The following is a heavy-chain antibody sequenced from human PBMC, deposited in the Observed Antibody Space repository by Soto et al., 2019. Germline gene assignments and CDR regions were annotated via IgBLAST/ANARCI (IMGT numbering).Heavy chain of an antibody. CDR3: AKGRGNFAYNAYRPMDY. V-gene: IGHV3-9*01. CDR2: ITYDSRKV. J-gene: IGHJ4*02. Sequence: EVQLVESGGGLVQPGRSQRLSCTASGFTFDDYTMYWVRQAPGKGLEWVSLITYDSRKVDYADSVRGRFSISRDNAKNSLYLQMDSLRTEDTATYFCAKGRGNFAYNAYRPMDYWGQGTLVTVSS. CDR1: GFTFDDYT. D-gene: IGHD4-4*01.